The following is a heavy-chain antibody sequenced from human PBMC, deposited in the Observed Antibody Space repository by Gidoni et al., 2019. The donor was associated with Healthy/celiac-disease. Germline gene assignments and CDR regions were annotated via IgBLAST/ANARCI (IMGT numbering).Heavy chain of an antibody. V-gene: IGHV3-21*01. D-gene: IGHD2-2*01. CDR2: ISRSSSYI. CDR1: GFTFSSYS. Sequence: EVQLVESGGGLVKPGGSLRLSCAASGFTFSSYSMNWVRQAPGKGLECVSSISRSSSYIYYADSVKGRFTISRDNAKNSLYLQMNSLRAEDTAVDYCARDVVVPAAMDYYYGMDVWGQGTTVTVSS. J-gene: IGHJ6*02. CDR3: ARDVVVPAAMDYYYGMDV.